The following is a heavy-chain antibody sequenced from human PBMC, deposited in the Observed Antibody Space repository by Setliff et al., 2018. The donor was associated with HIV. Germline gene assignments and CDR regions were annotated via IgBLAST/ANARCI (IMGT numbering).Heavy chain of an antibody. D-gene: IGHD5-12*01. V-gene: IGHV1-69*13. J-gene: IGHJ3*02. CDR3: ARDGGYSDHQWFGDAFDI. CDR1: GGTFSSYA. Sequence: SVKVSCKASGGTFSSYAISWVRQAPGQGLEWMGGIIPIFRTAHYAQEFQGRVTITADESTSTAYMDLSRLRSEDTAVYYCARDGGYSDHQWFGDAFDIWGQGTMVTVSS. CDR2: IIPIFRTA.